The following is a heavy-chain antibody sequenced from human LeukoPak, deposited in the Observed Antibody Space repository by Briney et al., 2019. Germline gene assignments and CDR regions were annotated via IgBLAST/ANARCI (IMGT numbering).Heavy chain of an antibody. V-gene: IGHV4-4*07. Sequence: SETLSLTCTVSGGSISSYYWSWIRQPAGKGLEWIGRIYTSGSTNYNPSLKSRVTMSVDTSKNQFSLKLSSVTAADTAVYYCATSRNYYDSSGFGYWGQGTLVTVSS. CDR3: ATSRNYYDSSGFGY. J-gene: IGHJ4*02. D-gene: IGHD3-22*01. CDR1: GGSISSYY. CDR2: IYTSGST.